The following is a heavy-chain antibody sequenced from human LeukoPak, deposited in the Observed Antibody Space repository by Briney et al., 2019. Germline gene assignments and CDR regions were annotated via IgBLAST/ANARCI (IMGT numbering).Heavy chain of an antibody. CDR3: ARGNDYGDYVEFDY. D-gene: IGHD4-17*01. J-gene: IGHJ4*02. V-gene: IGHV1-8*01. CDR2: MNPNSGNT. CDR1: GYTFTSYD. Sequence: ASVKVSCKASGYTFTSYDINWVRQATGQGLEWMGWMNPNSGNTGYAQNFQSRVTMTRNTSISTAYMELRSLRSEDTAVYYCARGNDYGDYVEFDYWGQGTLVSVSS.